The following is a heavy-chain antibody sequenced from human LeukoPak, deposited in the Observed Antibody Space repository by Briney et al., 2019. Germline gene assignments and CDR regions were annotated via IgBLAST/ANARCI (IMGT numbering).Heavy chain of an antibody. Sequence: PGGSLRLSCAASGFTFSSSAMNWVRQAPGKGLEWVSTISGSGDRTYYADSVKGRFTISRDNSKNTLYLQMNSLRAEDTAVYYCAKDIAVAGYFDYWGQGTLVTVSS. CDR3: AKDIAVAGYFDY. J-gene: IGHJ4*02. CDR1: GFTFSSSA. V-gene: IGHV3-23*01. CDR2: ISGSGDRT. D-gene: IGHD6-19*01.